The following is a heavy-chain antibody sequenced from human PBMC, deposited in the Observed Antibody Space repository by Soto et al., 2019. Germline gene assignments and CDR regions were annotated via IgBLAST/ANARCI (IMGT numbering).Heavy chain of an antibody. D-gene: IGHD5-18*01. J-gene: IGHJ4*02. Sequence: QVQLQQWGAGLLKPSETMSLTCAVYGGSFRGYYWSWIRQPPGKGLEWIGEINHSGSTNYNPSLKSRVTRSVDTSKNQFSLKLSSVTAAYTAVYYCARALDTAMVFDYWGQGTLVTVSS. CDR2: INHSGST. CDR3: ARALDTAMVFDY. V-gene: IGHV4-34*01. CDR1: GGSFRGYY.